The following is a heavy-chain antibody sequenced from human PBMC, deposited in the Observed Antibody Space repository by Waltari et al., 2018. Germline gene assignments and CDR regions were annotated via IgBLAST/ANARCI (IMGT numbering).Heavy chain of an antibody. D-gene: IGHD2-8*01. Sequence: QVQLLPSGAETKTPGAALTVSCNAYGYTCTSYNLNWLRQHTGHGLEWMGWMNPNSGNTGYAQKFQGRVDMTRNTSISTDYMELSSLGSEDTAGYYCAGVGWDIVLVDQEDGMDVWGQGTTVTVSS. V-gene: IGHV1-8*01. J-gene: IGHJ6*02. CDR1: GYTCTSYN. CDR3: AGVGWDIVLVDQEDGMDV. CDR2: MNPNSGNT.